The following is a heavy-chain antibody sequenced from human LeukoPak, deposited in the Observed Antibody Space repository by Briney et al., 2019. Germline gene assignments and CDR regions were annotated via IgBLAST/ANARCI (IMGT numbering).Heavy chain of an antibody. CDR1: GGSISSYY. CDR3: ARGFDDYGGNSGLDYYYYMDV. CDR2: IYYSGST. V-gene: IGHV4-59*01. D-gene: IGHD4-23*01. Sequence: SETLSLTCTVSGGSISSYYWSWIRQPPGKGLEWIGYIYYSGSTNYNPSLKSRVTISVDTSKNQFSLKLSSVTAADTAVYYCARGFDDYGGNSGLDYYYYMDVWGKGTTVTVSS. J-gene: IGHJ6*03.